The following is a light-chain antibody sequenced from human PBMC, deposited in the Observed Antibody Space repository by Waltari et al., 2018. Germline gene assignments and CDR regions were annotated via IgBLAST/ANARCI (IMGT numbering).Light chain of an antibody. J-gene: IGKJ1*01. Sequence: DIQMTQSPSTLSASVGDRVTITCRASQRIDSWLAWYQQKPGKAPNLLIYKASILHSGGPSRFSGRGSGTEFTLTISSLQPDDFAAYYCQQYHSSSRTFGQGTNVEMK. V-gene: IGKV1-5*03. CDR2: KAS. CDR3: QQYHSSSRT. CDR1: QRIDSW.